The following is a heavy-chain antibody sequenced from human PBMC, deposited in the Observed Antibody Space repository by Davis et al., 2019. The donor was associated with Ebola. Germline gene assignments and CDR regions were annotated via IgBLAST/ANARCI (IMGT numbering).Heavy chain of an antibody. D-gene: IGHD6-13*01. CDR1: GGTFSSYT. CDR3: ASWGEQQLPRPYYYYGMDV. CDR2: IIYIFGAP. Sequence: AASVKVSCKASGGTFSSYTVSWVRQAPGQGLEWMGGIIYIFGAPNYAQKFQGRVTITADKSTSTAYLELSSLRSEDTAVYYCASWGEQQLPRPYYYYGMDVWGQGPTVTVSS. J-gene: IGHJ6*02. V-gene: IGHV1-69*06.